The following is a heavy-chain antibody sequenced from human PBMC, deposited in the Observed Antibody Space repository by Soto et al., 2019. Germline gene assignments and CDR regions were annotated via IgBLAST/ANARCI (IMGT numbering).Heavy chain of an antibody. J-gene: IGHJ3*02. CDR1: GGTFSSYA. V-gene: IGHV1-69*06. Sequence: QVQLVQSGAEVKKPGSSVKVSCKASGGTFSSYAISWVRQAPGQGLEWMGGIIPIFGTANYAQKLQGRGTITADKSTSTAYMELSSLRSEDTAVYYSAREVRGLIRGIAAAIRAFDIWGQGTMVTVSS. CDR3: AREVRGLIRGIAAAIRAFDI. D-gene: IGHD6-13*01. CDR2: IIPIFGTA.